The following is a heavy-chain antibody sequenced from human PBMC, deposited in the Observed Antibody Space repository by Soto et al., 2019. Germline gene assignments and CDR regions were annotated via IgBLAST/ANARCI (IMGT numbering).Heavy chain of an antibody. CDR2: IYYTGST. J-gene: IGHJ4*02. Sequence: PSETLSLTCTVSGGSVSSGSYFWSWIRQPPGKGLEWIGYIYYTGSTNYNPSLKSRVTISVDTSKNQFSLELSSVTAADTAVYYCARVGKIQLSLRVEYYFDFWGQGTLVTVSS. D-gene: IGHD5-18*01. CDR3: ARVGKIQLSLRVEYYFDF. CDR1: GGSVSSGSYF. V-gene: IGHV4-61*01.